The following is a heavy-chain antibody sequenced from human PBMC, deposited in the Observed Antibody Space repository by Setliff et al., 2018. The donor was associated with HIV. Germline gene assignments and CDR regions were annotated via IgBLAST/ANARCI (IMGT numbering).Heavy chain of an antibody. Sequence: LSLTCSVSGGSISSHHWSWIRQSPGKGLEWIGNMYYSGSTYYNPSLKSRVTISVDTSKNHLSLKLTSVTAADTGLYYCVFGLRFSPFDNWGQGTLVTVSS. CDR2: MYYSGST. CDR3: VFGLRFSPFDN. V-gene: IGHV4-59*04. J-gene: IGHJ4*02. CDR1: GGSISSHH. D-gene: IGHD5-12*01.